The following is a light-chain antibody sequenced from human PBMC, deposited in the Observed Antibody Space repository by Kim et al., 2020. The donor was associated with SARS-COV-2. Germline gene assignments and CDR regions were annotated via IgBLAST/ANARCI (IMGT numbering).Light chain of an antibody. V-gene: IGKV4-1*01. CDR2: WAS. J-gene: IGKJ2*01. Sequence: DIVMTQSPDSLAVSLGERATINCKSSQSVLYSSNNKNYLAWYQQKPGQPPKLLIYWASTRESGVPDRFSGSGSGTDFTLTISSLQAEDVAVSYCQQYYRTPYTFGQGTKLEI. CDR1: QSVLYSSNNKNY. CDR3: QQYYRTPYT.